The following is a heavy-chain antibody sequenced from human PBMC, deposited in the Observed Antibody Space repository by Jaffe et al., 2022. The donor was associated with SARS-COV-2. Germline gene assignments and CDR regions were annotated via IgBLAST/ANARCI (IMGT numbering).Heavy chain of an antibody. V-gene: IGHV1-69*01. CDR2: IIPIFGTA. CDR1: GGTFSSYA. D-gene: IGHD2-21*02. CDR3: ATPRAYCGGDCYPRDEYGMDV. Sequence: QVQLVQSGAEVKKPGSSVKVSCKASGGTFSSYAISWVRQAPGQGLEWMGGIIPIFGTANYAQKFQGRVTITADESTSTAYMELSSLRSEDTAVYYCATPRAYCGGDCYPRDEYGMDVWGQGTTVTVSS. J-gene: IGHJ6*02.